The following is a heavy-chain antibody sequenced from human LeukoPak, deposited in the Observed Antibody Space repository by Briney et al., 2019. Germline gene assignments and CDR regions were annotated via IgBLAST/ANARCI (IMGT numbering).Heavy chain of an antibody. J-gene: IGHJ3*02. V-gene: IGHV3-48*01. D-gene: IGHD6-6*01. Sequence: GGSLRLSCAASGFTFSSYSMNWVRQAPGKGLEWVSYISSSSSTIYYADSVKGRFTISRDNAKNPLYLQMNSLRAEDTAVYYCARDGVYSSCPHDAFDIWGQGTMVTVSS. CDR1: GFTFSSYS. CDR2: ISSSSSTI. CDR3: ARDGVYSSCPHDAFDI.